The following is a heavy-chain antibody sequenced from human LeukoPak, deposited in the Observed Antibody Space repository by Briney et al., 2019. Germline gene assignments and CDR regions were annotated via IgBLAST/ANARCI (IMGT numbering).Heavy chain of an antibody. V-gene: IGHV4-59*01. J-gene: IGHJ4*02. Sequence: PGGSLRLSCAPSGFTFSSYAMSWVRQAPGKGLEWIGYIYYSGSTNYNPSLKSRVTISVDTSKNQFSLKLSSVTAADTAVYYCARVPVTIDYYFDYWGQGTLVTVSS. CDR3: ARVPVTIDYYFDY. CDR2: IYYSGST. CDR1: GFTFSSYA. D-gene: IGHD4-17*01.